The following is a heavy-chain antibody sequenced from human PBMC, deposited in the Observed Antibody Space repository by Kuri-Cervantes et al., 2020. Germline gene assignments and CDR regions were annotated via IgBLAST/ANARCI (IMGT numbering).Heavy chain of an antibody. CDR1: GFTFTSSA. D-gene: IGHD6-19*01. CDR2: INPSGGST. V-gene: IGHV1-46*01. J-gene: IGHJ4*02. Sequence: ASVKVSCKASGFTFTSSAVQWVRQAPGQGLEWMGIINPSGGSTSYAQKFQGRVTMTRDTSTSTVYMDLSSLRSEDTAVYYCAKGQWLVEFWEDWGQGTLVTVSS. CDR3: AKGQWLVEFWED.